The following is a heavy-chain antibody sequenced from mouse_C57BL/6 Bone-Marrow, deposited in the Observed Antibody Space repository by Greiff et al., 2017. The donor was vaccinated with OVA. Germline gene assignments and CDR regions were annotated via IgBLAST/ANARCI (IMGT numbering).Heavy chain of an antibody. CDR3: ARSLLYYYGSSFYFDY. D-gene: IGHD1-1*01. V-gene: IGHV1-53*01. CDR2: INPSNGGT. J-gene: IGHJ2*01. CDR1: SYTFTSYW. Sequence: QVQLQQPGAELVKPGASVKLSCKASSYTFTSYWMHWVKQRPGQGLEWIGNINPSNGGTNYNEKFKSKATLTVDKSSSTAYMQLSSLTSEDSAVYYCARSLLYYYGSSFYFDYWGQGTTLTVSS.